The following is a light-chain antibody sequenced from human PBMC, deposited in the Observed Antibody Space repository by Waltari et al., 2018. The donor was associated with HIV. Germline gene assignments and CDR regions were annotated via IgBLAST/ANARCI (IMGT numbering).Light chain of an antibody. J-gene: IGLJ2*01. CDR1: SSNIGSYT. CDR2: ANH. Sequence: QSELTQPPSASGTPGQRVTIYCSGSSSNIGSYTVHWYQQLPGTAAQPLIYANHHAPSRVPGRCSGAQSDTSGCLAIGGLKSEDEADYYCATWDASLSGPVCGGGTKLTV. CDR3: ATWDASLSGPV. V-gene: IGLV1-44*01.